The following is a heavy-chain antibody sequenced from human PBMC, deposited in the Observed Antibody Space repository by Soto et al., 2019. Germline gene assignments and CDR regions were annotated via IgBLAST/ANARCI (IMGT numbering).Heavy chain of an antibody. V-gene: IGHV3-48*02. J-gene: IGHJ3*02. D-gene: IGHD6-19*01. CDR1: GFTFTSYN. Sequence: GGSLRLSCAASGFTFTSYNMIWVRQAPRKGLEWVSSISSSSSPTYYADSVKGRFTNSRDNAKNSLYLQMNSLRDEDTAVYYCARTRTSGVAVAGYAFDIWGQGTMVTVSS. CDR2: ISSSSSPT. CDR3: ARTRTSGVAVAGYAFDI.